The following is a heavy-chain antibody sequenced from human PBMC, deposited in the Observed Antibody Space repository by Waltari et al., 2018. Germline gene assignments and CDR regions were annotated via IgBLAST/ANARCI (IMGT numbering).Heavy chain of an antibody. CDR1: GFTFGDYA. CDR3: TREWVQLERYFDY. Sequence: EVQLVESGGGLVQPGRSLRLSCTASGFTFGDYAMSWFRPAPGKGLEWVGFIRSKAYGGTTEYAASVKGRFTISRDDSKSIAYLQMNSLKTEDTAVYYCTREWVQLERYFDYWGQGTLVTVSS. D-gene: IGHD1-1*01. J-gene: IGHJ4*02. V-gene: IGHV3-49*03. CDR2: IRSKAYGGTT.